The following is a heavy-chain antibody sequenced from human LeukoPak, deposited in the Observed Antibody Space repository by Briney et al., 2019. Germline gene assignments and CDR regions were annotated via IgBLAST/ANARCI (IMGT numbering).Heavy chain of an antibody. J-gene: IGHJ4*02. CDR2: INWNGGST. CDR3: ARELRTYYYDSSGLRWEYYFDY. CDR1: GFTFDDYG. Sequence: GGSLRLSCAASGFTFDDYGMSWVRQAPGKGLEWVSGINWNGGSTGYADSVKGRFTISRDNAKNSLYLQMNSLRAEDTAVYYCARELRTYYYDSSGLRWEYYFDYWGQGTLVTVSS. V-gene: IGHV3-20*04. D-gene: IGHD3-22*01.